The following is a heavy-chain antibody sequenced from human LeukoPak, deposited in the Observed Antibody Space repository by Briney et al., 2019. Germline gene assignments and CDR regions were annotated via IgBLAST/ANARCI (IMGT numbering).Heavy chain of an antibody. V-gene: IGHV4-30-4*07. Sequence: PSETLSLTCAVSGGSISSGAYSRSWIRQPPRKGLEWIGYVYYSGGTYYNPSLKSRVTISVDTSKNQFSLKLSSVPAADTAVYYCASHSGGYAYWGQGTLVTVSS. CDR1: GGSISSGAYS. J-gene: IGHJ4*02. CDR2: VYYSGGT. CDR3: ASHSGGYAY. D-gene: IGHD5-12*01.